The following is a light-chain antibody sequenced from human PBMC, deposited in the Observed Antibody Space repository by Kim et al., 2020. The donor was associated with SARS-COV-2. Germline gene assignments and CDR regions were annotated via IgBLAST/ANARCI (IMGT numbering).Light chain of an antibody. V-gene: IGKV1-33*01. Sequence: DIQMTQSPSSLSASVGDRVTITCQASQGINNYLNWYQQKPGKAPNLLIYGASTLQPGVLSRFSASRSGTHFTFTITSLQPEDFATYYCQQYENLPRTFGQGTKLEI. CDR1: QGINNY. CDR3: QQYENLPRT. CDR2: GAS. J-gene: IGKJ2*01.